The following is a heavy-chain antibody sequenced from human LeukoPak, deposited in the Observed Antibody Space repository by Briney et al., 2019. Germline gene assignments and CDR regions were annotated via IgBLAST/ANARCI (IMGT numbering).Heavy chain of an antibody. CDR2: IYYSGST. CDR3: ARLTGYSSESWFDP. D-gene: IGHD3-9*01. V-gene: IGHV4-61*03. Sequence: WRWIRQPQRKKMKWIWYIYYSGSTNYNPSLKSRVTISVHTSKNHSSLKLSSVPAADTAVYYCARLTGYSSESWFDPWGQGTLVTVSS. J-gene: IGHJ5*02.